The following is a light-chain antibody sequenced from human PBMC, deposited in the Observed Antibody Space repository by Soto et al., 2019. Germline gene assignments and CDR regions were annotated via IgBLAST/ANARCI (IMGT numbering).Light chain of an antibody. CDR1: QGISSW. CDR2: AAS. Sequence: DIQMTQSPSSLSASVGDRVTITCRASQGISSWLAWYQQKPGKVPKHLIYAASSLQSGVPSRFSGSGSGTEFILTISSLQPDDFATYYCQPYNSYPTFAQGTRLEIK. V-gene: IGKV1D-16*01. J-gene: IGKJ5*01. CDR3: QPYNSYPT.